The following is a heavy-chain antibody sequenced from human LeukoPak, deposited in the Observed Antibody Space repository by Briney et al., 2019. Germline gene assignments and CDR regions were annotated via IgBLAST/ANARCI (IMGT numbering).Heavy chain of an antibody. CDR3: ARDRGRYYDFWSGYLFDY. CDR2: ISAYNGNT. D-gene: IGHD3-3*01. Sequence: ASVKVSCKASGYTFTSYGISWVRQAPGQGLEWMGWISAYNGNTNYAQKLQGSVTMTTDTSTSTAYMELRSLRSDDTAVYYCARDRGRYYDFWSGYLFDYWGQGTLVTVSS. CDR1: GYTFTSYG. V-gene: IGHV1-18*01. J-gene: IGHJ4*02.